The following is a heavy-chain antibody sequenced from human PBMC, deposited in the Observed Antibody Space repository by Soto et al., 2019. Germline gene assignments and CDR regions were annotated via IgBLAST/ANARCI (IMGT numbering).Heavy chain of an antibody. V-gene: IGHV4-34*01. J-gene: IGHJ6*02. CDR1: GGSFSGYY. CDR2: INHSGST. D-gene: IGHD3-3*01. Sequence: SETLSLTCAVYGGSFSGYYWSWIRQPPGKGLEWIGEINHSGSTNYNPSLKSRVTISVDTSKNQFSLKLSSVTAADTAVYYCARNPVGDLWSCYYLYGDYGMVVWGQGTRFTDFS. CDR3: ARNPVGDLWSCYYLYGDYGMVV.